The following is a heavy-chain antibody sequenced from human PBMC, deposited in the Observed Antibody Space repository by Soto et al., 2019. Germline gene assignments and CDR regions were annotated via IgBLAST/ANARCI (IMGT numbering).Heavy chain of an antibody. J-gene: IGHJ6*02. V-gene: IGHV1-69*12. CDR1: GGTFSSYA. CDR3: ATRVVLVPAAHTNYYYYSAMDV. CDR2: IIPMFGSA. Sequence: QVQLVQSGAEVKKPGSSVKVSCKASGGTFSSYAISWVRQAPGQGLEWMGGIIPMFGSANYAQKFQGRVTITADESTSXDYMEXXSLRSEDTAVYYCATRVVLVPAAHTNYYYYSAMDVWGQGTTVTVSS. D-gene: IGHD2-2*01.